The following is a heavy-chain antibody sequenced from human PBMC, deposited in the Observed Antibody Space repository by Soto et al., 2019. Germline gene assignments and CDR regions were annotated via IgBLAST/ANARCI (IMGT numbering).Heavy chain of an antibody. D-gene: IGHD3-10*01. Sequence: SVKVSCKTSGGSFMSQAISWVRQAPGQGPEWMGGIIPFSRTVTYTQRFQGRLTLTADEPTKTAYMELSSLRSEDTAVYYCARGSYDSYAGFFGMDVWGQGTKVTVSS. V-gene: IGHV1-69*13. CDR3: ARGSYDSYAGFFGMDV. J-gene: IGHJ6*02. CDR2: IIPFSRTV. CDR1: GGSFMSQA.